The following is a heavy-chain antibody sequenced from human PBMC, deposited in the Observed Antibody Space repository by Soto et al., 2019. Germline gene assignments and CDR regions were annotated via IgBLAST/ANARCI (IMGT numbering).Heavy chain of an antibody. D-gene: IGHD6-19*01. CDR1: GGSISGSY. CDR2: VYYTGST. V-gene: IGHV4-59*01. J-gene: IGHJ4*02. Sequence: SSETLSLTCSVSGGSISGSYWSWIRQSPGKGLEWLGYVYYTGSTNYSPSLRSRVSISVDTSKNEFSLRLSSVAAADTAVYFCARSVAVPGAHIDYWGQGTQVTVSS. CDR3: ARSVAVPGAHIDY.